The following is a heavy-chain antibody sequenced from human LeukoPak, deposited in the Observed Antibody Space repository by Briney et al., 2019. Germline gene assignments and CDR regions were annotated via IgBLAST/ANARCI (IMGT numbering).Heavy chain of an antibody. V-gene: IGHV4-59*01. CDR2: IYYSGST. J-gene: IGHJ4*02. CDR1: GGSISSYY. CDR3: ARGPNYDYVWGSYRYEFDY. Sequence: SETLSLTCTVSGGSISSYYWSWIRQPPGKGLEWLGYIYYSGSTNYNPSLKSRVTISVDTSKNQFSLKLSSVTAADTAVHYCARGPNYDYVWGSYRYEFDYWGQGTLVTVSS. D-gene: IGHD3-16*02.